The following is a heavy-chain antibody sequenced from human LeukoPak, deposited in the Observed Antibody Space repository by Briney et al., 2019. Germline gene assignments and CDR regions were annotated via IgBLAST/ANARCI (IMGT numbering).Heavy chain of an antibody. D-gene: IGHD4-17*01. CDR1: GGSISSSSYY. CDR3: ARGEDGDYYYQH. Sequence: PAETLSLTCTVSGGSISSSSYYWGWIRQPPGKGLEWIGSIYDSGSTYYNPSLKSRVTISVDTSKNQFSLKLSSVTAADTAVYHCARGEDGDYYYQHWGQGTLVTVSS. CDR2: IYDSGST. V-gene: IGHV4-39*01. J-gene: IGHJ1*01.